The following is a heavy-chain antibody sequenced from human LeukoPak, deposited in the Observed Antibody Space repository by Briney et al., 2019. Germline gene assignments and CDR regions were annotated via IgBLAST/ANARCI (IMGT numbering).Heavy chain of an antibody. V-gene: IGHV3-7*01. CDR3: ARVIPSTYYDILTGYHGWFDP. D-gene: IGHD3-9*01. CDR2: IKQDGSEK. Sequence: GGSLRLSCAASGFTFSSYWMSWVRQAPGKGLEWVANIKQDGSEKYYVDSVKGRFTISRDNAKNSLYLQMNSLRAEDTAVYYCARVIPSTYYDILTGYHGWFDPWGQGTLVSVSS. J-gene: IGHJ5*02. CDR1: GFTFSSYW.